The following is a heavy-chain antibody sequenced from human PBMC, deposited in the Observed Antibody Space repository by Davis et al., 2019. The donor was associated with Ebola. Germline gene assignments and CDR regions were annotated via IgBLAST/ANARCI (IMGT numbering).Heavy chain of an antibody. CDR3: AKPPRDGYKVILVELDY. Sequence: GGSLRLSCAASGFTFSDYYMSWIRQAPGKGLEWVSYISSSGSTIYYADSVKGRFTISRDNAKNSLYLQMNSLRAEDTAVYYCAKPPRDGYKVILVELDYWGQGTLVTVSS. CDR2: ISSSGSTI. D-gene: IGHD5-24*01. J-gene: IGHJ4*02. CDR1: GFTFSDYY. V-gene: IGHV3-11*01.